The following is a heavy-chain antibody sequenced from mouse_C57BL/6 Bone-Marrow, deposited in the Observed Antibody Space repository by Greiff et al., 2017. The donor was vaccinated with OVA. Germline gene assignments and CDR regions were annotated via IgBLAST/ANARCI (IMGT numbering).Heavy chain of an antibody. CDR2: SRTKANDYTT. J-gene: IGHJ2*01. CDR1: GFTFSDFY. D-gene: IGHD2-2*01. CDR3: ARGYDEGFDY. Sequence: DVMLVESGGGLVQSGRSLRLSCATSGFTFSDFYMDWVRQAPGKGLEWIAASRTKANDYTTEYSASVKGRFIVSRDTSQSILYLQMNALRAEDTAIYYCARGYDEGFDYWGQGTTLTVSS. V-gene: IGHV7-1*01.